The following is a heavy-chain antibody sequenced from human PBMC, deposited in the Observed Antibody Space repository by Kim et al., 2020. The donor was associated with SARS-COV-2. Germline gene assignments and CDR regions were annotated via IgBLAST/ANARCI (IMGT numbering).Heavy chain of an antibody. J-gene: IGHJ5*02. Sequence: GGSLRLSCAASGFTVSTSFMGWVRQAPGKGLECVSVIYSGGETNHADAVKGRFSTSRDSSKNILFLQMNSLRAEHTAVYYCARYSDYYGSGTQGWFGPWGQGTLVTVAS. CDR1: GFTVSTSF. D-gene: IGHD3-10*01. CDR2: IYSGGET. CDR3: ARYSDYYGSGTQGWFGP. V-gene: IGHV3-53*01.